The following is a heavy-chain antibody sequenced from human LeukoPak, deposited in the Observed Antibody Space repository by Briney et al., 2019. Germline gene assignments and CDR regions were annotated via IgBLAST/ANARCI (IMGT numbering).Heavy chain of an antibody. D-gene: IGHD2-15*01. V-gene: IGHV3-30-3*01. Sequence: GGSLRLSCAASGYTFSNYAVHWVRQAPGKGLEWVAVISYDGSNKYYADSVKGRFTISRDNSKNTLFLQMNSLRVEDTAVYYCARGSGYCSGGYCFSVPEYWGQGTLVSVSS. CDR2: ISYDGSNK. CDR1: GYTFSNYA. CDR3: ARGSGYCSGGYCFSVPEY. J-gene: IGHJ4*02.